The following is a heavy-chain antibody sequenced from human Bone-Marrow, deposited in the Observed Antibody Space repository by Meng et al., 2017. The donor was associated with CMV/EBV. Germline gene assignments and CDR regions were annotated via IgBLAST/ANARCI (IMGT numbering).Heavy chain of an antibody. V-gene: IGHV3-11*04. CDR1: GFSFSDYY. CDR3: STSRVFDY. CDR2: ISHTGTTI. J-gene: IGHJ4*02. Sequence: GESLKISCAASGFSFSDYYMNWIRQAPGKEPEWVSSISHTGTTIFYADSVKGRFTVSRDNARTSLYLEMNSLRAEDTAVYYCSTSRVFDYWGQGTLVTVYS.